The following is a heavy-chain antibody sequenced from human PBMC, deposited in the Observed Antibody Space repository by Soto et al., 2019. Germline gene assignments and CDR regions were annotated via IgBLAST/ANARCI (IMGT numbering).Heavy chain of an antibody. J-gene: IGHJ5*02. D-gene: IGHD2-15*01. V-gene: IGHV3-11*06. CDR3: VRGGGGGLFDP. CDR2: ISPGSRYP. CDR1: GFTLGDSY. Sequence: GSLRLSCADSGFTLGDSYMSWIRQAPGKGLEWLSYISPGSRYPAYADSVKGRFTISRDKAKRSLYMQMMSLTAEDTAIYYCVRGGGGGLFDPWGQGTMVTVSS.